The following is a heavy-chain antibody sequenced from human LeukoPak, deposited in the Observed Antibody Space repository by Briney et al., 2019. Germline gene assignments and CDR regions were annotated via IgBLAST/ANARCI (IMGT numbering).Heavy chain of an antibody. V-gene: IGHV4-38-2*02. CDR2: IYHSGST. CDR3: ARANWGSGFDY. Sequence: PSETLSLTCTVSGGSISSGYYWGWIRQPPGKGLEWIGSIYHSGSTYYNPSLKSRVTISVDTSKNQFSLKLSSVTAADTAVYYCARANWGSGFDYWGQGTLVTVSS. CDR1: GGSISSGYY. D-gene: IGHD7-27*01. J-gene: IGHJ4*02.